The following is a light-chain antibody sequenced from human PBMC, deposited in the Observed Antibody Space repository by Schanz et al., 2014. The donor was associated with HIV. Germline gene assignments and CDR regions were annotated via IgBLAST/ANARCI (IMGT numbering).Light chain of an antibody. CDR1: RSDVGSYNL. CDR2: EVS. Sequence: QSALTQPASVSGSPGQSITISCTGTRSDVGSYNLVSWYQQHPGKAPKLMIYEVSKRPSGVSNRFSGSKSGNTAYLTISGLQTDDEGDYYCSSYTTNRTVTFGGGTKLTVL. V-gene: IGLV2-14*02. J-gene: IGLJ2*01. CDR3: SSYTTNRTVT.